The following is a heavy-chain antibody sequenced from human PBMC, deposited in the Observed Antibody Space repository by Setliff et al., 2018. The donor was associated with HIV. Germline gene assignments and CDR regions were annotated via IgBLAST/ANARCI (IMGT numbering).Heavy chain of an antibody. CDR2: IKQDGSKA. D-gene: IGHD5-18*01. J-gene: IGHJ3*02. Sequence: PGGSLRLSCAASGFTFSSYWMSWVRQAPGKGLEWVADIKQDGSKAYYMDAVKGRFTISRDHPKNSLYLQMTSLIAEDTAVYYCARDDSNGNTDAFDIWGQGTTVTVSS. V-gene: IGHV3-7*04. CDR3: ARDDSNGNTDAFDI. CDR1: GFTFSSYW.